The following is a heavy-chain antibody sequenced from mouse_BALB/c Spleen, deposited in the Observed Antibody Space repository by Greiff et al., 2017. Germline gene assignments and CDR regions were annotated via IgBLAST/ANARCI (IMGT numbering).Heavy chain of an antibody. J-gene: IGHJ3*01. D-gene: IGHD2-1*01. CDR1: GYTFTDYW. CDR2: IDTADSYT. V-gene: IGHV1-69*01. Sequence: VQLQQPGAELVMPGASVKMSCKASGYTFTDYWMHWVKQRPGQGLEWIGAIDTADSYTSYNQKFKGKATLTVDESSRTAYMQLSSLTSEDSAVYYCAREENGNYWFAYWGQGTLVTVSA. CDR3: AREENGNYWFAY.